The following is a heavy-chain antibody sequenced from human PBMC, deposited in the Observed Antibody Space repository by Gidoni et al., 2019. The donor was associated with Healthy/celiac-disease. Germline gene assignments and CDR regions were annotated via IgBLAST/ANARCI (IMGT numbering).Heavy chain of an antibody. J-gene: IGHJ6*02. Sequence: EVQLVESGGGLIQPGGSLRLSCAAAGFTVSSNYMSWVRQAPGKWLEWVSVIYSGGSTYYADSVKGRFTISRDKSKNTLYLQMNSLGAEDTAVYYCASPNSDDYYYYGMDVWGQGTTVTVSS. CDR1: GFTVSSNY. D-gene: IGHD6-13*01. CDR3: ASPNSDDYYYYGMDV. V-gene: IGHV3-53*01. CDR2: IYSGGST.